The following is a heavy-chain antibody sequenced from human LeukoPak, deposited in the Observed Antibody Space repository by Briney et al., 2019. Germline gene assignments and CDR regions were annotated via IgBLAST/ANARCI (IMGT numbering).Heavy chain of an antibody. D-gene: IGHD6-19*01. V-gene: IGHV3-23*01. CDR3: AKGLYASGWYPFDY. CDR2: ISGSGDTT. J-gene: IGHJ4*02. Sequence: PGGCLRLSCAASVFTFSNYAMSWVRQAPGKGLEWVSVISGSGDTTYYADSVKGRFTFTRDNAMSTLFLQMNSLRAEDTALYYCAKGLYASGWYPFDYWGQGTLVTVSS. CDR1: VFTFSNYA.